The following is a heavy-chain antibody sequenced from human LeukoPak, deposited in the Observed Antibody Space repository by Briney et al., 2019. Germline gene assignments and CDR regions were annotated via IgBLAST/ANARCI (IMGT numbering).Heavy chain of an antibody. D-gene: IGHD6-13*01. CDR1: GGFISSGDYY. CDR2: IYTSGST. J-gene: IGHJ4*02. V-gene: IGHV4-61*02. Sequence: SQTLSLTCTVSGGFISSGDYYWSWIRQPAGKGLEWIGRIYTSGSTTYYPSLKSRVTISVDTSKNQFSLNLSSVTAADTAVYYCARDRRVTPTAAGYFDYWGQGTLVTVSS. CDR3: ARDRRVTPTAAGYFDY.